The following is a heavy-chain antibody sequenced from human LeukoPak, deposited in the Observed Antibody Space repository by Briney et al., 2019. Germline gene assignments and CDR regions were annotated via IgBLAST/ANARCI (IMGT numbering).Heavy chain of an antibody. CDR2: INHSGST. CDR3: ARVKYYYYYGMDV. J-gene: IGHJ6*02. CDR1: GGSFSGYY. Sequence: SETLSLTCAVYGGSFSGYYWSWIRQPPGKGLEWIGEINHSGSTNYNPSLKSRVTISVDTSKNQFSLKLSSVTAADTAVYYCARVKYYYYYGMDVWGQGTTVTVSS. V-gene: IGHV4-34*01.